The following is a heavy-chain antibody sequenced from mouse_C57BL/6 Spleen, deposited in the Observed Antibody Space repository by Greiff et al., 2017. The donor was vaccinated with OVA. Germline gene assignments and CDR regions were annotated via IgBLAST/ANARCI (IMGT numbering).Heavy chain of an antibody. CDR1: GYTFTSYW. CDR3: ARAYYYGSSYVGFAY. Sequence: QVQLQQSGAELVMPGASVKLSCKASGYTFTSYWMHWVKQRPGQGLEWIGEIDPSDSYTNYNQKFKGKSTLTVDKSSSTAYMQLSSLTSEDSAVYYCARAYYYGSSYVGFAYWGQGTLVTVSA. CDR2: IDPSDSYT. V-gene: IGHV1-69*01. J-gene: IGHJ3*01. D-gene: IGHD1-1*01.